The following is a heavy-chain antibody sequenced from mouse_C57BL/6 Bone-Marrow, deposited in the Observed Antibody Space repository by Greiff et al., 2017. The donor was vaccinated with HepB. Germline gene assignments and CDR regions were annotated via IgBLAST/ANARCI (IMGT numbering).Heavy chain of an antibody. Sequence: QVQLQQSGPELVKPGASVKISCKASGYAFSSSWMNWVKQRPGKGLEWIGRIYPGDGDTNYNGKFKGKATLTADKSSSTAYMQLSSLTSEDYAVYYCARGIYYGSSYGFDYWGQGTTLTVSS. CDR2: IYPGDGDT. CDR3: ARGIYYGSSYGFDY. CDR1: GYAFSSSW. V-gene: IGHV1-82*01. J-gene: IGHJ2*01. D-gene: IGHD1-1*01.